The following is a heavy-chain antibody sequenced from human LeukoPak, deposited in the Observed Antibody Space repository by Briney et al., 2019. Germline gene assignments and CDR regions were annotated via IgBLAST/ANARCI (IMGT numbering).Heavy chain of an antibody. V-gene: IGHV4-4*07. J-gene: IGHJ3*02. CDR3: ARALSPQSNEAFDI. CDR2: IYTSGST. CDR1: GGSISSYY. Sequence: SETLSLTCTVSGGSISSYYWSWIRQPAGKGLEWIGRIYTSGSTNYNPSLKSRVTMSVDTSKNQFSLKLSSVTAADTAVYYCARALSPQSNEAFDIWAKGQWSPSLQ. D-gene: IGHD3-16*02.